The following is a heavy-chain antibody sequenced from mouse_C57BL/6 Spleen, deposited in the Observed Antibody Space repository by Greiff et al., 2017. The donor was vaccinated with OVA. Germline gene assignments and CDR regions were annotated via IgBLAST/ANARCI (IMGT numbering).Heavy chain of an antibody. J-gene: IGHJ3*01. CDR3: ARYHPPDEN. Sequence: EVKLMESGGGLVQPGGSLSLSCAASGFTFTDYYMSWVRQPPGKALEWLGFLSNKANGYTTEYSASVKGRFTISRDNSQSIRYLQMNALRAEDSATYYCARYHPPDENWGQGTLGTVSA. CDR1: GFTFTDYY. V-gene: IGHV7-3*01. CDR2: LSNKANGYTT.